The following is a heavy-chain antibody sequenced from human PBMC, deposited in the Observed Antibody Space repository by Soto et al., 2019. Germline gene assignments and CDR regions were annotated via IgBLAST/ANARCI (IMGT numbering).Heavy chain of an antibody. D-gene: IGHD3-16*01. CDR1: GFTFASYN. J-gene: IGHJ6*02. V-gene: IGHV3-21*01. CDR3: ARGGSAERRTDGDYYYYYPMDV. CDR2: LSTNSDYI. Sequence: GGTLRLSCASSGFTFASYNMLWVRQAPGKGLEWVASLSTNSDYISHADSVKGLSTISRDNAKNSLFLEMTTLRDEDTAVYYCARGGSAERRTDGDYYYYYPMDVWGQGTTVTVSS.